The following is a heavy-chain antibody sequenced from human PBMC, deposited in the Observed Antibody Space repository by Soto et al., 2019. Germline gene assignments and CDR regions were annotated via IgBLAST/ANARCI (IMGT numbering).Heavy chain of an antibody. Sequence: GGSLRLSCAASGFTFSSYAMSWVRQAPGKGLEWVSAISGSGGSTYYADSVKGRFTISRDNSKNTLYLQMNSLRVEDTAVYYCAKTYCSSTSCYIQSEYFQHWGQGTLVTVSS. CDR2: ISGSGGST. D-gene: IGHD2-2*02. CDR1: GFTFSSYA. V-gene: IGHV3-23*01. J-gene: IGHJ1*01. CDR3: AKTYCSSTSCYIQSEYFQH.